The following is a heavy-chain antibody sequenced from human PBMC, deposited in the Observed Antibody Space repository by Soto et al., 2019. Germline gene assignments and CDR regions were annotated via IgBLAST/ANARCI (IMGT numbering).Heavy chain of an antibody. CDR1: VGTFSSYA. J-gene: IGHJ5*02. CDR3: ARDRGPSSGYYPYWFDP. D-gene: IGHD3-22*01. CDR2: IIPIFGTA. V-gene: IGHV1-69*12. Sequence: QVQLVQSGAEVKKPGSSAKVSCKASVGTFSSYAISWVRQAPGQGLEWMGEIIPIFGTANYAQKFQGRVTITADESTSTAYMELSSLRSEDTAVYYCARDRGPSSGYYPYWFDPWGQGTLVTVSS.